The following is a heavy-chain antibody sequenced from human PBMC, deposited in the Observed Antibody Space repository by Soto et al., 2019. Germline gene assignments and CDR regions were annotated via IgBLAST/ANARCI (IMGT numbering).Heavy chain of an antibody. Sequence: EVQLVESGGGLVKPGGSLRLSCAASGFTFSSYSMNWVRQAPGKGLEWVSSISSSSSYIYYADSVKGRFTISRDNAKNSLYLQMNSLRAEATAVYYCARGGELLVPGTFDYWGQGTLVTVSS. J-gene: IGHJ4*02. CDR3: ARGGELLVPGTFDY. D-gene: IGHD6-19*01. V-gene: IGHV3-21*01. CDR2: ISSSSSYI. CDR1: GFTFSSYS.